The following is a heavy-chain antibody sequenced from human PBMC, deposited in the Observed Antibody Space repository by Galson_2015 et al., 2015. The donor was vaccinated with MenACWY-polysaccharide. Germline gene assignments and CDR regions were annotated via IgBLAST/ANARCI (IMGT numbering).Heavy chain of an antibody. CDR3: VRDFGVAPPRYSFGMDV. J-gene: IGHJ6*02. D-gene: IGHD3-3*01. V-gene: IGHV3-11*01. Sequence: SLRLSCAASGFTFSDFYMTWIRQAPGKGLEWVSYISGTGDTIYYTDSVQGRFTISRDNARNSVYLHMSTLRGGDSAVYYCVRDFGVAPPRYSFGMDVWGRGTTVTVSS. CDR1: GFTFSDFY. CDR2: ISGTGDTI.